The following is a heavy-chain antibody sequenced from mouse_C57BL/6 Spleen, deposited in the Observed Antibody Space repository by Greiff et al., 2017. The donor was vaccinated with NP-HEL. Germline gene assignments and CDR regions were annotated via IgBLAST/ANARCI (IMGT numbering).Heavy chain of an antibody. CDR1: GYTFTSYW. CDR3: ARGNYYGSSYHPYYFDY. J-gene: IGHJ2*01. CDR2: IDPSDSYT. Sequence: QVQLQQPGAELVKPGASVKLSCKASGYTFTSYWMQWVKQRPGQGLEWIGEIDPSDSYTNYNQKFKGKATLTVDTSSSTAYMQLSSLTSEDSAVYYCARGNYYGSSYHPYYFDYWGKGTTLTVSS. D-gene: IGHD1-1*01. V-gene: IGHV1-50*01.